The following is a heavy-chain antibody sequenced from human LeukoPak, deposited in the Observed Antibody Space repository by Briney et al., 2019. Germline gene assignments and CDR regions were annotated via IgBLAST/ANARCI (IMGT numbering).Heavy chain of an antibody. CDR2: IDKKDNLYTT. CDR3: TRDRGTYNWFDP. J-gene: IGHJ5*02. D-gene: IGHD2-15*01. Sequence: GGSLRLSCVASGFTFSGSAVHWVRQSSGKGLEWVGHIDKKDNLYTTAYAESVKGRFTISRDDSKDTAFLHMDSLKTEDTALYYCTRDRGTYNWFDPWGQGTLVTVSS. CDR1: GFTFSGSA. V-gene: IGHV3-73*01.